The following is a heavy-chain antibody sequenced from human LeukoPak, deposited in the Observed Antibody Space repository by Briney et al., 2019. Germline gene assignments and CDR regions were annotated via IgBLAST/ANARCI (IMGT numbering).Heavy chain of an antibody. Sequence: GGSLRLSCVASGVPSSNYRMNWLRQAPGKGLEWVAPVKKDVSEKYYVDSVKGRFSISRDNAKNSVYLQMNSLRAEDTAVYYCARLMGKRSLFDYWGQGVLVTVSS. D-gene: IGHD1-26*01. CDR3: ARLMGKRSLFDY. J-gene: IGHJ4*02. CDR2: VKKDVSEK. V-gene: IGHV3-7*02. CDR1: GVPSSNYR.